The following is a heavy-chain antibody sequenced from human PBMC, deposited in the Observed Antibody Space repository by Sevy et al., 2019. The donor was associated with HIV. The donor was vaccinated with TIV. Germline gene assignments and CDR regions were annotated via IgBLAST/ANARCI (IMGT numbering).Heavy chain of an antibody. CDR2: ISYDGSNK. D-gene: IGHD3-16*02. CDR1: GFTFSSYA. J-gene: IGHJ4*02. CDR3: ARMRGYVWGSYRPFDY. Sequence: GGSLRLSCAASGFTFSSYAMHWVRQAPGEGLEWVAVISYDGSNKYYADSVKGRFTISRDNSKNTLYLQMNSLRAEDTAVYYCARMRGYVWGSYRPFDYWGQGTLVTVSS. V-gene: IGHV3-30*04.